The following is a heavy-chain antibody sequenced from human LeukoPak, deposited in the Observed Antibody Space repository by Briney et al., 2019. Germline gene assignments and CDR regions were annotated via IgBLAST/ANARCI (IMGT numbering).Heavy chain of an antibody. D-gene: IGHD4-17*01. CDR2: IYPGDSDT. CDR3: ARRDYVPIFDY. Sequence: GESLKISCKGSGYSFTSYWIGWVRQMPGKRLEWMGIIYPGDSDTRYSPSFQGQVTISADKTISTAYLQWSSLKASDTAIYYCARRDYVPIFDYWGQGTLVTVSS. J-gene: IGHJ4*02. CDR1: GYSFTSYW. V-gene: IGHV5-51*01.